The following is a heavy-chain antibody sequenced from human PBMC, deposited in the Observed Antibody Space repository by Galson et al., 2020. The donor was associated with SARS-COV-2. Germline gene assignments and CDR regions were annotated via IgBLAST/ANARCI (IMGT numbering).Heavy chain of an antibody. CDR1: GYSFTSYW. D-gene: IGHD7-27*01. CDR3: ARLGTSDQRFYYYYYYMDV. V-gene: IGHV5-10-1*01. CDR2: IDPSDSYT. J-gene: IGHJ6*03. Sequence: HGESLKISCKGSGYSFTSYWISWVRQMPGKGLEWMGRIDPSDSYTNYSPSFQGHVTISADKSISTAYLQWSSLKASDTAMYYCARLGTSDQRFYYYYYYMDVWGKGTTVTVSS.